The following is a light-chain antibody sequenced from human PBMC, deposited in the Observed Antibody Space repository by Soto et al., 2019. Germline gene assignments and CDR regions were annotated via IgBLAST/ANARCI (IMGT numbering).Light chain of an antibody. J-gene: IGLJ1*01. CDR1: SSDVGGYDF. Sequence: QSVLTQPASVSGSPGQSITISCTRTSSDVGGYDFVSWYRQYPGQAPKILIYEVTHRPSGVPDRFSGSKSGNTASLTISGLQADDEADYYCSSYTITSSPVFGPGTKLTVL. CDR3: SSYTITSSPV. CDR2: EVT. V-gene: IGLV2-14*01.